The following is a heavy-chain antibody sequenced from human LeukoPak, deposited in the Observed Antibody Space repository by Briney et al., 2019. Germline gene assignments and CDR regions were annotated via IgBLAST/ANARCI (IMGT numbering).Heavy chain of an antibody. D-gene: IGHD2-21*02. CDR2: IHTSGSS. CDR1: GGSISDYY. Sequence: SGTLSLTCTVSGGSISDYYWGWIRQPPGKGLEWIAYIHTSGSSNYNPSLKSRVTASVDTSKNQFSLKVNSVTAADTAVYYCARHAKIAGDTYYRWFDPWGQGTLVTVSS. V-gene: IGHV4-4*09. CDR3: ARHAKIAGDTYYRWFDP. J-gene: IGHJ5*02.